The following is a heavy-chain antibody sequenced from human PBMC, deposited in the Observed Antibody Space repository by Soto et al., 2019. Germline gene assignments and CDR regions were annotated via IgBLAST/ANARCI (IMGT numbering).Heavy chain of an antibody. V-gene: IGHV3-23*01. J-gene: IGHJ6*02. D-gene: IGHD3-16*01. CDR3: AKGAFAGYYYYGMDV. Sequence: GGSLRLSCAASRFSFSNYAMTWVRQAPGKGLQWVSAISRNGDSTYYADSVKGRFTISRDNSKNALFVQMNSLRAEDTAVYYCAKGAFAGYYYYGMDVWGQGTTVTVSS. CDR2: ISRNGDST. CDR1: RFSFSNYA.